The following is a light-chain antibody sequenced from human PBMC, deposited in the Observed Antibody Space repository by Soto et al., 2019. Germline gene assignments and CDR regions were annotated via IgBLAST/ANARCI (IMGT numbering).Light chain of an antibody. CDR3: QQRNIWPPVT. CDR2: GAS. Sequence: EIVMTQSPATLSVSPGDRATLSCRASQSVSSNLAWYQQTPGQAPRLFIYGASTRATGIPARFSGSGSGTEFTLTISSLEPEDSAVYYCQQRNIWPPVTFGQGTRLEIK. J-gene: IGKJ5*01. V-gene: IGKV3D-15*01. CDR1: QSVSSN.